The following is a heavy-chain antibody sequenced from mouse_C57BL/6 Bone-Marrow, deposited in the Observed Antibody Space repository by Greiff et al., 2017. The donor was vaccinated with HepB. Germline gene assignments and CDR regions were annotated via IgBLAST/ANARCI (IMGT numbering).Heavy chain of an antibody. CDR1: GYTFTSYW. Sequence: QVQLQQPGAELVRPGSSVKLSCKASGYTFTSYWMHWVKQRPIQGLEWIGNIDPSDRETHYNQKFKDKATLTVDKSSSTAYMQLSVLTSEDSSVYDCARKGVGFDYWGQGTTLTVSS. CDR3: ARKGVGFDY. V-gene: IGHV1-52*01. J-gene: IGHJ2*01. CDR2: IDPSDRET.